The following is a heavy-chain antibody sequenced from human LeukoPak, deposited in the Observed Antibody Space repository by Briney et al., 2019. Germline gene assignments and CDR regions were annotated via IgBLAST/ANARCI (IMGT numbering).Heavy chain of an antibody. CDR3: ARDGTIAGVLDAFDI. V-gene: IGHV1-2*02. J-gene: IGHJ3*02. D-gene: IGHD1/OR15-1a*01. Sequence: ASVKVSCKASGYTFTGYYMHWVRQAPGQGLEWMGWINPNSGGTNNAQKFQGRVTMTRDTSISTAYMELSRLRSDDTAVYYCARDGTIAGVLDAFDIWGQGTRVTVSS. CDR1: GYTFTGYY. CDR2: INPNSGGT.